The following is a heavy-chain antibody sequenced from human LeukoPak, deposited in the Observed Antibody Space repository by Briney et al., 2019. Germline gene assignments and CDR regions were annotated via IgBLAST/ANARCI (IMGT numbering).Heavy chain of an antibody. CDR1: GGPINFY. CDR2: IYPNGST. Sequence: SETLSLTCSVSGGPINFYWSWIRQSPGKGLEWIGCIYPNGSTSYNSSLKSRVTISLDTSKKQVSLMLNSVTAADTAVYYCARDVRRALRFNNFYPYFGMDVWGKGTTVIVST. D-gene: IGHD3-16*01. V-gene: IGHV4-59*01. CDR3: ARDVRRALRFNNFYPYFGMDV. J-gene: IGHJ6*04.